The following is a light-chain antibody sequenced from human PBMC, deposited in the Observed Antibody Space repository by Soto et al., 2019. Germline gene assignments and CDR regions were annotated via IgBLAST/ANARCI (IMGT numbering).Light chain of an antibody. Sequence: DIVMTQSPLSLPVTPGEPASISCRSSQSLLHSNGYNYLDWYLQKPGQSPQLLIYLGSNRASGVPDGFSGNGSGTDFTRKISRVEAEDVGVYYCMQALQTPRTFGQGTKVEIK. CDR2: LGS. CDR3: MQALQTPRT. J-gene: IGKJ1*01. CDR1: QSLLHSNGYNY. V-gene: IGKV2-28*01.